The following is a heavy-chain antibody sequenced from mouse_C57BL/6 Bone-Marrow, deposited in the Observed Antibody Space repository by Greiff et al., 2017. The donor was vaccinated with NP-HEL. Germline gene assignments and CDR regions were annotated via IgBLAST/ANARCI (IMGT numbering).Heavy chain of an antibody. CDR1: GFSFNTYA. V-gene: IGHV10-1*01. Sequence: EVQLQESGGGLVQPKGSLKLSCAASGFSFNTYAMNWVRQAPGKGLEWVARIRSKSNNYATYYADSVKDRFTISRDDSESMLYLQMNNLKTEDTAMYYCVRHRITTVVGAMDYWGQGTSVTVSS. CDR3: VRHRITTVVGAMDY. CDR2: IRSKSNNYAT. D-gene: IGHD1-1*01. J-gene: IGHJ4*01.